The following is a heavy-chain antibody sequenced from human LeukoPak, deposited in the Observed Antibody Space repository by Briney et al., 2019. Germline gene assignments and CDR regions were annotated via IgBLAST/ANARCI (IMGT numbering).Heavy chain of an antibody. Sequence: GGSLRLSCAASGFTFSSYDMHWVRQAPGEGLEWVALISYDGSKNYYVDSVKGRFTISRDNSKNTLYLQMNSLRPEDTAVYYCAKDYGDPGFDYWGQGTLITVSS. V-gene: IGHV3-30*18. D-gene: IGHD4-17*01. CDR2: ISYDGSKN. CDR1: GFTFSSYD. J-gene: IGHJ4*02. CDR3: AKDYGDPGFDY.